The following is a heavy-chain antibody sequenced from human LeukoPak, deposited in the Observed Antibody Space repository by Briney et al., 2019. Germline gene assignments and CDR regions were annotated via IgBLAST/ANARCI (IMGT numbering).Heavy chain of an antibody. CDR2: ISAYNGNT. D-gene: IGHD3-16*02. J-gene: IGHJ4*02. CDR1: GYTFTSYG. Sequence: ASVKVSCKASGYTFTSYGISWVRQAPGQGLEWMGWISAYNGNTNYAQKLQGRVTMTTDTSTSTAYMELRSLRSDDTAVYYCARAEENYVWGSCRHEDIIDYWGQGTLVTVSS. V-gene: IGHV1-18*01. CDR3: ARAEENYVWGSCRHEDIIDY.